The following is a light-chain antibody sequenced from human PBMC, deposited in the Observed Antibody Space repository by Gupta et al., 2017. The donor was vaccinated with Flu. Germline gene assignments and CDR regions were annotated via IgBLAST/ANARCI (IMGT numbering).Light chain of an antibody. Sequence: DIQRTETRSTLSAPMGDKITSTCRASQDINSWLAWYQQKAGMAPHLLIYQASTLRCGVPSRFSGGGSGTEFTLTISSLQPEDVGTYYCQQESNTSWTFGQGTTVEI. CDR1: QDINSW. CDR3: QQESNTSWT. V-gene: IGKV1-5*03. J-gene: IGKJ1*01. CDR2: QAS.